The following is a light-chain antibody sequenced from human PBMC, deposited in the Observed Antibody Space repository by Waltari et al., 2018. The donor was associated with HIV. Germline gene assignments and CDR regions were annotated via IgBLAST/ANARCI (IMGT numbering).Light chain of an antibody. CDR2: LAS. CDR1: QSLLQRNGYNY. V-gene: IGKV2-28*01. Sequence: IVMTQFPLSVPVTPGAPASFSCRSSQSLLQRNGYNYLDWYLQRPGQSPQLLIYLASYRPSGVPDRFSGSGSGTNFTLKISRVEAEDVGVYYCMQSLETPVFGPGTKVDIK. J-gene: IGKJ3*01. CDR3: MQSLETPV.